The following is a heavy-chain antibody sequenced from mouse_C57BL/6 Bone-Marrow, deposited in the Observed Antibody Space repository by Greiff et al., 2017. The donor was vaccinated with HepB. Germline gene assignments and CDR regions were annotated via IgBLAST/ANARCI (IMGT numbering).Heavy chain of an antibody. Sequence: QVQLQQSGAELVKPGASVKLSCKASGYTFTSYWMHWVKQRPGQGLEWIGMIHPNSGSTNYNEKFKSKATLTVDKSSSTAYMQLSSLTSEDSAVYYYTRRRDYDEDYYAMDYWGQGTTVTVSS. J-gene: IGHJ4*01. V-gene: IGHV1-64*01. D-gene: IGHD2-4*01. CDR2: IHPNSGST. CDR1: GYTFTSYW. CDR3: TRRRDYDEDYYAMDY.